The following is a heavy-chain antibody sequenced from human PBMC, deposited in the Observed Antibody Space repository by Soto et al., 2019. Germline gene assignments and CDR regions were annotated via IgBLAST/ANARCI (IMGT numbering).Heavy chain of an antibody. J-gene: IGHJ6*02. CDR1: GFTFSSYG. Sequence: GGSLRLSCAASGFTFSSYGMHWVRQAPGKGLEWVAVISYDGSNKYYADSVKGRFSISRDNSKNTLYLQMSSLRAEDTAVYYCVKDGSSGWPYYYGMDVWGQGT. D-gene: IGHD6-19*01. CDR2: ISYDGSNK. V-gene: IGHV3-30*18. CDR3: VKDGSSGWPYYYGMDV.